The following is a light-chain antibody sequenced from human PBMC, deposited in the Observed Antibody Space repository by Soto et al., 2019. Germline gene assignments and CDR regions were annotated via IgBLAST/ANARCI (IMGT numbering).Light chain of an antibody. Sequence: DIQMTQSPSTLSASVGDRVTIACRASQSISSWLAWYQQKPGKAPKLLIYDASSLESGVPSRFSGSGSGTEFTLTISSLQPDDFANYYCQQYNSYSPVTFGGGTKVDI. J-gene: IGKJ4*01. CDR2: DAS. V-gene: IGKV1-5*01. CDR3: QQYNSYSPVT. CDR1: QSISSW.